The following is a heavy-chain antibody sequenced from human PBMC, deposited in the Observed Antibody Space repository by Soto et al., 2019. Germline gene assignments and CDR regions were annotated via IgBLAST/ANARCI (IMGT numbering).Heavy chain of an antibody. D-gene: IGHD2-2*01. CDR2: MSYDGSDK. Sequence: VQLVESGGGVVQPGRSLRLSCAASGFSFRSYATHWVRQAPGKGLEWVAVMSYDGSDKDYADSVKGRFTISRDNSKNTLYLQMSSLRAEDTAVYYCARARLDTPALEYWGQGTLVTVSS. CDR3: ARARLDTPALEY. CDR1: GFSFRSYA. J-gene: IGHJ4*02. V-gene: IGHV3-30-3*01.